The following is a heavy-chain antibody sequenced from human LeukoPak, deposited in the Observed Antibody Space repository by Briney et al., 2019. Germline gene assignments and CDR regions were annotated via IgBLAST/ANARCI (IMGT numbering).Heavy chain of an antibody. CDR1: GFTFSHHG. J-gene: IGHJ5*02. Sequence: GGSLRLSCAASGFTFSHHGMHWVRQAPGKGLEWVAFIQNDGSNHYYADSVKGRFTISRDNAKNSLYLQMNSLRAEDTAVYYCAKDAHRRYFDWFDKNWFDPWGQGTLVTVSS. V-gene: IGHV3-30*02. D-gene: IGHD3-9*01. CDR2: IQNDGSNH. CDR3: AKDAHRRYFDWFDKNWFDP.